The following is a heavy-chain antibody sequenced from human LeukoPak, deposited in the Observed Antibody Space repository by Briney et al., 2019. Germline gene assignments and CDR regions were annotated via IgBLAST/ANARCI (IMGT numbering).Heavy chain of an antibody. Sequence: ASVKVSCKASGYTFTGYYMHWVRQAPGQGLEWMGWINPNSGGTNYAQKFQGWVTMTRDTSISTAYMELNRLTSDDTAVYYCARDTGFPFFDFWGHGALVTVSS. J-gene: IGHJ4*01. V-gene: IGHV1-2*04. CDR3: ARDTGFPFFDF. CDR1: GYTFTGYY. CDR2: INPNSGGT.